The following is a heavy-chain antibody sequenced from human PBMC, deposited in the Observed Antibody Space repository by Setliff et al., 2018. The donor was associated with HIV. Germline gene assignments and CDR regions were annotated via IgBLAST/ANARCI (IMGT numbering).Heavy chain of an antibody. D-gene: IGHD3-3*01. V-gene: IGHV1-18*01. Sequence: ASVKVSCKAYGYTFSSYGISLVRQAPGQGLEWLGWISLHNDNTNYAQRFQGRFTMTPDTSTNTAYMELRSLRSDDTAVYYCARADETTIFGVVYSVGYWFDPWGQGTLVTVSS. J-gene: IGHJ5*02. CDR1: GYTFSSYG. CDR2: ISLHNDNT. CDR3: ARADETTIFGVVYSVGYWFDP.